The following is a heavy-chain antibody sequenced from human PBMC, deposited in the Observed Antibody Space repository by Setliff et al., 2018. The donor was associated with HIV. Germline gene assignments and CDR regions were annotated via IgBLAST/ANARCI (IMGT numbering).Heavy chain of an antibody. D-gene: IGHD1-26*01. V-gene: IGHV4-4*09. CDR3: ARHPRWDWFDP. CDR1: GGSISTYY. Sequence: SETLSLTCTVSGGSISTYYWTWIRQPPGKGLEWIGYIYTSGSTSYNPSLKSRLTISLDTSKNQFSLKLSSVTAADTAVYYCARHPRWDWFDPWGQGTLVTVSS. CDR2: IYTSGST. J-gene: IGHJ5*02.